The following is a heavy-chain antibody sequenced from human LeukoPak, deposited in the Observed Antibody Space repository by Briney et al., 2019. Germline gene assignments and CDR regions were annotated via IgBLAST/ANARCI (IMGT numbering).Heavy chain of an antibody. V-gene: IGHV4-39*01. CDR3: ARQKSSQRLLRGDWFDP. Sequence: PSETLSLTCTVTGGSINSRSYYWGWIRQPPGKGLEWIGSIYYSGSIYYNASLESRITTSVDTSKNQFFLKLTSVTAADTAVYYCARQKSSQRLLRGDWFDPWGPGTLVTVSS. CDR1: GGSINSRSYY. J-gene: IGHJ5*02. CDR2: IYYSGSI. D-gene: IGHD1-26*01.